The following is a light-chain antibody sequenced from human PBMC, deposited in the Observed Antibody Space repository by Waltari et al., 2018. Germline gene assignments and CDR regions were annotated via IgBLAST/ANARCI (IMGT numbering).Light chain of an antibody. Sequence: DIEVTPSPPSLPVTPGEPGSTSCSSSQNLLHSNGNNYLSWHLQKPGQSPQLLICLASNRASVVADRFSGSGSGKDFTLKSSRVEDEDVGVYCCMQGLQSPLTFGGGTRVEIK. J-gene: IGKJ4*01. V-gene: IGKV2-28*01. CDR2: LAS. CDR1: QNLLHSNGNNY. CDR3: MQGLQSPLT.